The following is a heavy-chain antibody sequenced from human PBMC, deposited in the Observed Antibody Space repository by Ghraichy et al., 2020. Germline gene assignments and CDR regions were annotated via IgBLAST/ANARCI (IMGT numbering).Heavy chain of an antibody. CDR1: GFSLSTSRVG. CDR2: IYLDDDK. Sequence: SGPTLVKPTQTLTLTCTFSGFSLSTSRVGVGWIRQAPGKALEWLAVIYLDDDKRYSPSLKNRLTITKDTSKNQVVLTMTNMDPVDTGTYYCAHRHDASSNRPGCCFFDYWGQGTQVTVSS. D-gene: IGHD6-13*01. J-gene: IGHJ4*02. CDR3: AHRHDASSNRPGCCFFDY. V-gene: IGHV2-5*02.